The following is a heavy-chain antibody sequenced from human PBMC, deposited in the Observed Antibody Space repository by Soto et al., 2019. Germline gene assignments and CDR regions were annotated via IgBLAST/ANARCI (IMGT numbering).Heavy chain of an antibody. CDR1: GFTFSNYA. Sequence: GGSLRLSCAASGFTFSNYAMTWVRQAPGKGLEWVSVIRGSGDVTYYADYEQGRFAISRDNSKNTLYLQMNSLRAEVTAVYYCARDPASSKDVWGQGTTVTVSS. CDR2: IRGSGDVT. V-gene: IGHV3-23*01. J-gene: IGHJ6*02. CDR3: ARDPASSKDV.